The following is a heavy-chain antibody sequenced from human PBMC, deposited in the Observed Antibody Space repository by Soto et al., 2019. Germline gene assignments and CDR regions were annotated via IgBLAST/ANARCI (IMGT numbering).Heavy chain of an antibody. D-gene: IGHD3-16*02. CDR3: YFYAYFWRRYRYRWAY. Sequence: EVQLVESGGGLVKPGGSLRLSCAASGSTLSNAWMSWVRQAPGKGLEWVCRIKSHTDGGYTDYAAPVNARFTISRDDSKNTLYTQMNNLNTANTAVYYGYFYAYFWRRYRYRWAYWGQGTPVTVSS. V-gene: IGHV3-15*01. J-gene: IGHJ4*02. CDR1: GSTLSNAW. CDR2: IKSHTDGGYT.